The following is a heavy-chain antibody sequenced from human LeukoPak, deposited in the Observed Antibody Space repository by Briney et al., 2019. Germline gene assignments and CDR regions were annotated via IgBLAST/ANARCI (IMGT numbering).Heavy chain of an antibody. V-gene: IGHV1-8*01. D-gene: IGHD2-15*01. J-gene: IGHJ4*02. CDR3: ARGFRCSGGSCYYFDY. Sequence: ASVTVSCKASGYTFTSYDINWVRQATGRGLEWMGWMNPNSGNTGYAQKFQGRVTMTRNTSISTAYMELSSLRSEDTAVYYCARGFRCSGGSCYYFDYWGQGTLVTVSS. CDR1: GYTFTSYD. CDR2: MNPNSGNT.